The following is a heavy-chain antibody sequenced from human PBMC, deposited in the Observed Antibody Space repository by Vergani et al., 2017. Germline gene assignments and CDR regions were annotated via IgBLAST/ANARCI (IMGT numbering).Heavy chain of an antibody. Sequence: QLQESGPGLLKTPETPLHTCSVSGDSTSRGFYWAWFRQTPEKGLEWIGGMFHTGEASNSPSHQSRVASSMDTSKNQFSLQLTSVTAADTAVYFCGVIMVRSPRPDNWFDSWGRGTLVTVSS. CDR3: GVIMVRSPRPDNWFDS. J-gene: IGHJ5*01. CDR2: MFHTGEA. V-gene: IGHV4-38-2*02. D-gene: IGHD3-10*01. CDR1: GDSTSRGFY.